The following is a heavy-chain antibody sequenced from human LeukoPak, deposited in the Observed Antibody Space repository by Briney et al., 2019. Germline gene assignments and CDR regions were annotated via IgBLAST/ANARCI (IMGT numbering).Heavy chain of an antibody. CDR2: IYYSGST. CDR3: ARDVLTYSIDH. Sequence: SETLSLTCTVSGGSISSYYWSWIRQPPGKGLEWIGYIYYSGSTNYNPSLKSRVTISVDTSKNQFSLKLSSVTAADTAVYYCARDVLTYSIDHWGQGTLVTVSA. CDR1: GGSISSYY. V-gene: IGHV4-59*01. D-gene: IGHD2-21*01. J-gene: IGHJ4*02.